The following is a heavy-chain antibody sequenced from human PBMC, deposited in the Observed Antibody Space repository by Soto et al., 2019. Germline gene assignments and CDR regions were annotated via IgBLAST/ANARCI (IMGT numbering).Heavy chain of an antibody. CDR1: GFIFSSYG. CDR2: IWYDGSNK. D-gene: IGHD6-13*01. Sequence: QVQLVESGGGVVQPGRSLRLSCAASGFIFSSYGMHWVRQAPGKGLEWVAVIWYDGSNKYYADSVKGRFTISRDNSKNTLYLQMNSLRAEDTAVYYCARFAGSSWYRRTFDPWGQGTLVTVSS. CDR3: ARFAGSSWYRRTFDP. J-gene: IGHJ5*02. V-gene: IGHV3-33*01.